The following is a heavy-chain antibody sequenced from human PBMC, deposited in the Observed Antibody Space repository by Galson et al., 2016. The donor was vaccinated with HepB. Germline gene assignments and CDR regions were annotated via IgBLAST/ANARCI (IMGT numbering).Heavy chain of an antibody. V-gene: IGHV6-1*01. D-gene: IGHD3-9*01. CDR2: TYYNSKWNN. Sequence: CAISGDSVSSSSTGWNWIRQSPSRGLEWLGRTYYNSKWNNDYAVSVKSRVIINPDTSKNKFSLQLNSVTPEDTAVYYCARGYFKAGFDSWGQGTLVTVSS. J-gene: IGHJ5*01. CDR1: GDSVSSSSTG. CDR3: ARGYFKAGFDS.